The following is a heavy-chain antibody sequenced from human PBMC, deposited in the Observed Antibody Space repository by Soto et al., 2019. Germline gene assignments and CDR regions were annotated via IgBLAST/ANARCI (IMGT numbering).Heavy chain of an antibody. CDR2: ITSSGSGT. CDR1: GFIFSNYA. D-gene: IGHD2-2*01. J-gene: IGHJ4*02. CDR3: VKSPASIKTFDY. V-gene: IGHV3-23*01. Sequence: GGSLRLSCAASGFIFSNYAMSWVRQAPGKGLEWVSSITSSGSGTNYADSVKGRFTISRDNSMSTLFLQMRSLRAEDTAIYYCVKSPASIKTFDYWGQGTLVTVS.